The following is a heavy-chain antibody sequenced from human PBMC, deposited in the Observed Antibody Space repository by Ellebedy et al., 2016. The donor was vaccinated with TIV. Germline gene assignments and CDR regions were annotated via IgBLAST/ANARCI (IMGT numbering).Heavy chain of an antibody. J-gene: IGHJ4*02. CDR3: ARDRHVDRGDCLDY. Sequence: GESLKISCTASGFIFNNYGMHWVRQPPGLGLEWVAFIWYDGSNKYYADSVKGRFPISRDNSKNTLYLQMNSLGVEDTAVFYCARDRHVDRGDCLDYWGQGTLVTVSS. CDR1: GFIFNNYG. V-gene: IGHV3-33*01. CDR2: IWYDGSNK. D-gene: IGHD2-21*02.